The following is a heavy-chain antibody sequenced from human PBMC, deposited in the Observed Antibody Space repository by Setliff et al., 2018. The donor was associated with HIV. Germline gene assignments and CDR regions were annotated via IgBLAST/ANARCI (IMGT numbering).Heavy chain of an antibody. Sequence: SETLSLTCAVYGGSFSSYYWSWIRQPPGKGLEWIGEINHGGSTNYNPSLKSRVTISVDTSKNQFSLKVSSVTAADTAVYYCARDAGGSVGNYYFDYWGQGTLVTVSS. CDR2: INHGGST. CDR1: GGSFSSYY. D-gene: IGHD2-15*01. CDR3: ARDAGGSVGNYYFDY. J-gene: IGHJ4*02. V-gene: IGHV4-34*01.